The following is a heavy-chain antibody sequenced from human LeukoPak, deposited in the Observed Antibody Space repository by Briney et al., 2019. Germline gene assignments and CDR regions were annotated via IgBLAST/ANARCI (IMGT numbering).Heavy chain of an antibody. D-gene: IGHD7-27*01. Sequence: GGSLRLSCAVSVFIFNDYALHWVRQAPGKGLEWLSFCGWTGIGTDYGDSVKGRFSISRDDSKNSLYLQMHSLRSEDSALYYCVRSRAASLGYFDSWGQGTLVTVSS. CDR3: VRSRAASLGYFDS. V-gene: IGHV3-43D*03. CDR1: VFIFNDYA. J-gene: IGHJ4*02. CDR2: CGWTGIGT.